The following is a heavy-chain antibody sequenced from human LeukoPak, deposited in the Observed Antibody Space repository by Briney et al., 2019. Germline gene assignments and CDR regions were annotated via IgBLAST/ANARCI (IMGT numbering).Heavy chain of an antibody. CDR3: ARVFGYSGALDY. CDR2: IRYDGSNK. D-gene: IGHD2-15*01. J-gene: IGHJ4*02. CDR1: GFTFSSYG. Sequence: PGGSLRLSCAASGFTFSSYGMHWVRQAPGKGLEWVAFIRYDGSNKYYADSVKGRFTISRDNAKNTLYLQMNSLRAEDTAVYYCARVFGYSGALDYWGQGTLVTVSS. V-gene: IGHV3-30*02.